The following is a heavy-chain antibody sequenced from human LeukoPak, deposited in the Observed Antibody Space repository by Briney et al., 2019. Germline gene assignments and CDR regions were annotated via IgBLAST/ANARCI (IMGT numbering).Heavy chain of an antibody. CDR3: ARGDSSSWLFDY. Sequence: SETLSLTCAVYGGSFSGYYWSWIRQPPGKGLEWIGEINHSGSTNYNPSLKSRVTISVDTSKNQFSLKLSSVTAADTAVFYCARGDSSSWLFDYWGQGTLVTVSS. CDR1: GGSFSGYY. J-gene: IGHJ4*02. D-gene: IGHD6-13*01. CDR2: INHSGST. V-gene: IGHV4-34*01.